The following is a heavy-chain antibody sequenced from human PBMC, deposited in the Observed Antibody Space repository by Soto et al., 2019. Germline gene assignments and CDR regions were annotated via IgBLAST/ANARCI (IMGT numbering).Heavy chain of an antibody. V-gene: IGHV1-46*03. Sequence: QVQLVQSGAEVKKPGASVKVSCKASGYTFTSYYMHWVRQAPGQGLEWMGIINPSGGSTSYAQKFQGRCTMTRDTSTSTVYMELSSVRSEDTAVYYCARADAISGREGWFDPWGQGTLVTVSS. CDR1: GYTFTSYY. CDR3: ARADAISGREGWFDP. D-gene: IGHD1-26*01. J-gene: IGHJ5*02. CDR2: INPSGGST.